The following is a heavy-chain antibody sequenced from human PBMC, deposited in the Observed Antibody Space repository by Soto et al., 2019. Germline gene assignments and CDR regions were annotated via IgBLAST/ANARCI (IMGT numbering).Heavy chain of an antibody. CDR1: GYTLAELS. V-gene: IGHV1-24*01. Sequence: ASVKVSCKVSGYTLAELSMHWVRQAPGKGLEWMGGFDPEDGETIYAQKFQGRVTMTEDTSTDTAYMELSSLRSEDTAVYYCATRRVVVTHLDYWGQGTLVTVSS. J-gene: IGHJ4*02. D-gene: IGHD2-15*01. CDR3: ATRRVVVTHLDY. CDR2: FDPEDGET.